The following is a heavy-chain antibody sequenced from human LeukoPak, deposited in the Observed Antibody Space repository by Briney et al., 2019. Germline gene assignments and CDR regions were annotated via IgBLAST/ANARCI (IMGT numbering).Heavy chain of an antibody. CDR1: GFTFSNYW. V-gene: IGHV3-7*01. CDR2: IKQDGSEK. J-gene: IGHJ4*02. CDR3: ARGLGYSYGNGDY. Sequence: PGGSLRLSCAASGFTFSNYWMSWVRQAPGKGLEWVANIKQDGSEKYYVDSVKGRFTISRDNAKNSLFLQMSSLRAEGTAVYYCARGLGYSYGNGDYWGQGTLVTVSS. D-gene: IGHD5-18*01.